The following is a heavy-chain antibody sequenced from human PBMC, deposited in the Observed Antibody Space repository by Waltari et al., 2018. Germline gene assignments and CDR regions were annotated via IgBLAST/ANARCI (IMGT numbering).Heavy chain of an antibody. CDR2: INHSGST. CDR3: ASLLGYCSGGSCYGDV. D-gene: IGHD2-15*01. V-gene: IGHV4-34*01. CDR1: GGSFSGYY. J-gene: IGHJ6*02. Sequence: QVQLQQWGAGLLKPSETLSLTCAVYGGSFSGYYWSWIRQPPGKGLEWIGEINHSGSTNYNPSLKSRVTISVDTSKNQFSLKLSSVTAADTAVYYCASLLGYCSGGSCYGDVWGQGTTVTVSS.